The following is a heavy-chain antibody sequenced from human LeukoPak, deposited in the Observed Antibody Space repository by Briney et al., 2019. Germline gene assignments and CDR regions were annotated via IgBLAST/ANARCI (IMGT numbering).Heavy chain of an antibody. D-gene: IGHD3-22*01. CDR2: INWNSGSI. Sequence: GGSLRLSCAASGFIFDDYAMHWVRQAPGKGLEWVSGINWNSGSIGYADSVKGRFTISRDNAENSLYLQMNSLRPEDTALYYCAKDIDCDSSRNAFDIWGQGTMVTVSS. CDR1: GFIFDDYA. CDR3: AKDIDCDSSRNAFDI. J-gene: IGHJ3*02. V-gene: IGHV3-9*01.